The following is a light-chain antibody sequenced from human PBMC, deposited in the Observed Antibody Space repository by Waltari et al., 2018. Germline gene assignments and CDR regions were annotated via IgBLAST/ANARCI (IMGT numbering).Light chain of an antibody. Sequence: QSALTQPPSASGSPGQSVAISCTGTSSDVGGSNYVSWYQQHPGKAPRLTIYEVYKRPSGVPDRFSGSKSVNTASLTVSGLQAEDEADYYCSSYAGRDILVFGGGTRLTVL. CDR2: EVY. CDR1: SSDVGGSNY. J-gene: IGLJ2*01. CDR3: SSYAGRDILV. V-gene: IGLV2-8*01.